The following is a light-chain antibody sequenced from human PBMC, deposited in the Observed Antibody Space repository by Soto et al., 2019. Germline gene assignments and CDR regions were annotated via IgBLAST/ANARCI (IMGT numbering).Light chain of an antibody. Sequence: AIQLTQSPSSLSASVGDRVTITCRASQGISSALAWYQQKPGKAPKLLIYDASSLESGVPSRFSGRGSGTDFTLTISSLQPEDFATYYCQQFNNYPLFGGGTKVEIK. V-gene: IGKV1D-13*01. J-gene: IGKJ4*01. CDR3: QQFNNYPL. CDR2: DAS. CDR1: QGISSA.